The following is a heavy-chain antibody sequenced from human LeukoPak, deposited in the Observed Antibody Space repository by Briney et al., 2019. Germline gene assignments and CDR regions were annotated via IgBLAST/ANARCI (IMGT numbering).Heavy chain of an antibody. V-gene: IGHV4-39*01. CDR1: GGSISNNSYY. CDR3: ARQVAADPGADAFDI. Sequence: SETLSLTCSVLGGSISNNSYYWGWIRQPPGKGLEWIGSIDYRVTTYYNPSLKSRVTISVDTSKNHFSLKLSSRITTDTAFYYCARQVAADPGADAFDIWGQGTIVTVSS. CDR2: IDYRVTT. D-gene: IGHD2-15*01. J-gene: IGHJ3*02.